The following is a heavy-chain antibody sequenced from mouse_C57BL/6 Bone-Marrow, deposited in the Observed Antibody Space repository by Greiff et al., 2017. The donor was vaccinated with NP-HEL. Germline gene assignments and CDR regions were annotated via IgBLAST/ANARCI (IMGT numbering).Heavy chain of an antibody. J-gene: IGHJ3*01. V-gene: IGHV2-2*01. CDR2: IWSGGST. Sequence: VKLVESGPGLVQPSQSLSITCTVSGFSLTSYGVHWVRQSPGKGLEWLGVIWSGGSTDYNAAFISRLSISKDNSKSQVFFKMNSLQADDTAIYYCARLLRHFAYWGQGTLVTVSA. D-gene: IGHD1-2*01. CDR1: GFSLTSYG. CDR3: ARLLRHFAY.